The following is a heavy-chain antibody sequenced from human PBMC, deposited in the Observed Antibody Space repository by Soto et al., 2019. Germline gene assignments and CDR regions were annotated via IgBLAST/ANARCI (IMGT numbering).Heavy chain of an antibody. CDR1: GYTFTRYA. D-gene: IGHD2-15*01. V-gene: IGHV1-3*01. Sequence: ASVKGSCKASGYTFTRYAVRWVRQAPGQRLEWMGWINAGNGNTKYSQKFQGRVTITRDTSASTAYMELSSLRSEDTAVYYCARDHGGYCSGGSCAWFDPWGQGTLVTVSS. CDR3: ARDHGGYCSGGSCAWFDP. J-gene: IGHJ5*02. CDR2: INAGNGNT.